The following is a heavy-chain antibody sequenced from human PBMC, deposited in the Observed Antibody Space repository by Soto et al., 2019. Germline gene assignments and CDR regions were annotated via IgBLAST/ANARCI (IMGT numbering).Heavy chain of an antibody. V-gene: IGHV1-69*01. CDR3: ARDADLDY. CDR2: IMPVLGAT. CDR1: GGTFSSNP. J-gene: IGHJ4*02. Sequence: QVQLVQSGAEVKKPGSSVKVSCKTSGGTFSSNPFTWMRQAPGRGLEWMGEIMPVLGATNYAQNFQDRVTITADESTTTVYMELSSLRSADTAVYYCARDADLDYWGQGTLVTVSS.